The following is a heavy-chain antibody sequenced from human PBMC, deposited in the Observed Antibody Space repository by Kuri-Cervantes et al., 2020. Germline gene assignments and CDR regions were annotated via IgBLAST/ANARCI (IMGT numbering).Heavy chain of an antibody. CDR1: GFTFNQYY. D-gene: IGHD5-18*01. J-gene: IGHJ4*02. CDR3: ARIGYGFSFGNGFDY. V-gene: IGHV3-7*01. Sequence: GGSLRLSCAASGFTFNQYYMSWVRQAPGKGLEWVAMIKGDGSDKYYVDSVRGRFTISRDNAKNTLYLQMNSLRPEDTAVYFCARIGYGFSFGNGFDYWGQGTLVTVSS. CDR2: IKGDGSDK.